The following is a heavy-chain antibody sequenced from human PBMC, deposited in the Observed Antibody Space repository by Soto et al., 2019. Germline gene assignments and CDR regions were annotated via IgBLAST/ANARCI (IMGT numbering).Heavy chain of an antibody. J-gene: IGHJ6*02. Sequence: QVQLQESGPGLVKPSQTLSLTCSVSGGSISSRDSYWTWIRQHPGKGLEWIGYIHYSGTTYYNLSLKSRVTISLATSKNQCSLKLSSVTAADTAVYYCARNREQAGEHGMDVWGQGTTVTVSS. CDR3: ARNREQAGEHGMDV. CDR2: IHYSGTT. CDR1: GGSISSRDSY. D-gene: IGHD7-27*01. V-gene: IGHV4-31*03.